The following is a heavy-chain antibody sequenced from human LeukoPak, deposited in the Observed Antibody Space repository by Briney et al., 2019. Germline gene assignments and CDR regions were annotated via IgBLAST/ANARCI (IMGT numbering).Heavy chain of an antibody. Sequence: ASVKVSCTVSGYTLTELSMHWVRQAPGKGLEWMGGFDPEDGETIYAQKFQGRVTMTEDTSTDTAYMELGSLRSEDTAVYYCATGSVRSRNYYDSSGRLDYWGQGTLVTVSS. CDR3: ATGSVRSRNYYDSSGRLDY. J-gene: IGHJ4*02. CDR2: FDPEDGET. D-gene: IGHD3-22*01. CDR1: GYTLTELS. V-gene: IGHV1-24*01.